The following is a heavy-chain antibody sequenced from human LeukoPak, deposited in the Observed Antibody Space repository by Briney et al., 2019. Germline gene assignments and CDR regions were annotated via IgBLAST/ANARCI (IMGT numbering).Heavy chain of an antibody. V-gene: IGHV4-34*01. CDR2: INHSGRT. J-gene: IGHJ4*02. D-gene: IGHD2-2*02. Sequence: SETLSLTCAGYGGSFSGYYWSWIRQPPGKGLEWIGEINHSGRTNYNPSLKSRVTLSVDTSKSQFSLKLTSVTAADTAVYYCARATHCSSATCYRPFDYWGQGTLVTVSS. CDR1: GGSFSGYY. CDR3: ARATHCSSATCYRPFDY.